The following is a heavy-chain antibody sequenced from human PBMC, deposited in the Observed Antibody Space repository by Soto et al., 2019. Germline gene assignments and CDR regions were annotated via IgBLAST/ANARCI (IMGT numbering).Heavy chain of an antibody. D-gene: IGHD3-10*01. CDR1: GDTFKNCV. Sequence: QVQVVQSGVEVRRPGSSVKVSCKASGDTFKNCVISWVRQAPGQGLEWMGGIIPLFGTTDFAQRFQGRLTIRTDESTTTAYMELSRLISEDTATYYCAAELGFGKLSVVWGQGTTVIVSS. CDR3: AAELGFGKLSVV. V-gene: IGHV1-69*01. CDR2: IIPLFGTT. J-gene: IGHJ6*02.